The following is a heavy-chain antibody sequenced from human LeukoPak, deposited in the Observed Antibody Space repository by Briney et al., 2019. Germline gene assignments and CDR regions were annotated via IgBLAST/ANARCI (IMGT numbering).Heavy chain of an antibody. D-gene: IGHD6-13*01. CDR3: ASATGSSWYYFDY. CDR2: INHSGST. Sequence: PSETLSLTCTVSGGSISSYYWSWIRQPAGKGLEWIGEINHSGSTNYNPSLKSRVTISVDTSKNQFSLKLSSVTAADTAVYYCASATGSSWYYFDYWGQGTLVTVSS. J-gene: IGHJ4*02. V-gene: IGHV4-34*01. CDR1: GGSISSYY.